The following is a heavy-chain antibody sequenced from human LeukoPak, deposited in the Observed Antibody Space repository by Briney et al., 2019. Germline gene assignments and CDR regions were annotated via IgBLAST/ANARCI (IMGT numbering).Heavy chain of an antibody. Sequence: PSETLSLTCTVSGGSISSYYWSWIRQPPGKGLEWIGYIYYSGSTNYNPSLKSRVTISVDTSKNQFSLKLSSVTAADTAVYYCARGPYYYDSSGYYFGDYWGQGTLVTVSS. CDR3: ARGPYYYDSSGYYFGDY. CDR2: IYYSGST. V-gene: IGHV4-59*01. CDR1: GGSISSYY. J-gene: IGHJ4*02. D-gene: IGHD3-22*01.